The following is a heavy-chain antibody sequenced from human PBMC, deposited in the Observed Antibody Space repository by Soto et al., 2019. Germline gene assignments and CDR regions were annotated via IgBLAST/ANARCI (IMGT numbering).Heavy chain of an antibody. CDR3: AKDKTFDY. J-gene: IGHJ4*02. V-gene: IGHV3-30*18. Sequence: GGSLRLSCAASGFTFSSYGMHWVRQAPGKGLEWVAVISYDGSNKYYADSVKGRFTISRDNSKNTLYLQMNSLRAEDTAVYYCAKDKTFDYWGQGTLVTVSS. CDR1: GFTFSSYG. CDR2: ISYDGSNK.